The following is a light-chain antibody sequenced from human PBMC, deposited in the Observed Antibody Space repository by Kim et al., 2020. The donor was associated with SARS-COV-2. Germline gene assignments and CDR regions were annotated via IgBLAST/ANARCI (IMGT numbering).Light chain of an antibody. CDR2: GDK. J-gene: IGLJ3*02. Sequence: ALGQTVTITCQGDSLRGYYASGFRQKSGQAPILVIYGDKNRPSGIPDRFSGSGSGNTASLTITGAQAEDEADYYCNSRDSSGNHVLFGGGTQLTVL. CDR1: SLRGYY. CDR3: NSRDSSGNHVL. V-gene: IGLV3-19*01.